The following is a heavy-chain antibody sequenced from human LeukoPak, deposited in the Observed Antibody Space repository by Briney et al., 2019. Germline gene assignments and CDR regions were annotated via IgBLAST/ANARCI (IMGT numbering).Heavy chain of an antibody. CDR3: VRDFYGDYGFDY. J-gene: IGHJ4*02. CDR1: GFTFSSYS. V-gene: IGHV3-48*01. D-gene: IGHD4-17*01. CDR2: ISSSGRTI. Sequence: GGSLRLSCAASGFTFSSYSMNWVRQAPGKGLEWVSYISSSGRTIYSPDSVKGRFSISRDNAKNSVYLQMNSLRAKDTAVYYCVRDFYGDYGFDYWGQGTLVTVSS.